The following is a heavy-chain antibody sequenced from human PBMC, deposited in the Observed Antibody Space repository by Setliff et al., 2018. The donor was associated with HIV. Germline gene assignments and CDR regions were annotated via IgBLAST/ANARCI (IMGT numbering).Heavy chain of an antibody. Sequence: ETLSLTCNVSGASTSSYYWSWIRQPPGKGLEWIGYVYHSGGTNYNPSLKSRLTISTDASKTQFSLKLCSVTTADTAVYYCARATATWLVDNWGQGTLVTVSS. CDR1: GASTSSYY. CDR2: VYHSGGT. D-gene: IGHD2-15*01. CDR3: ARATATWLVDN. V-gene: IGHV4-59*01. J-gene: IGHJ4*02.